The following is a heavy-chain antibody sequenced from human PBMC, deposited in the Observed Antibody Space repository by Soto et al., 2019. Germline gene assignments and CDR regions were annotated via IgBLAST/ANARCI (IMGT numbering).Heavy chain of an antibody. J-gene: IGHJ6*02. D-gene: IGHD1-1*01. Sequence: PGGSLRLSCAASGFTFSRYGLHWVRQAPGKGLEWVAVISHDGKTEYYGDTLKGRFTISRDNSKNTLFLQMNSLRPDDTGVYYCARGDLQLEFYYYGVDVWGRGTTVTVAS. CDR2: ISHDGKTE. CDR3: ARGDLQLEFYYYGVDV. CDR1: GFTFSRYG. V-gene: IGHV3-30*03.